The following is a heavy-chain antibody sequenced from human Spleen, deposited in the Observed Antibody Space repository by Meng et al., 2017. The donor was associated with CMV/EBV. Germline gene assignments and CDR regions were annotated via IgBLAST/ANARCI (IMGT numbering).Heavy chain of an antibody. J-gene: IGHJ4*02. V-gene: IGHV2-5*02. CDR1: GFSLSTSGVG. Sequence: HSTLKDSGPTLVKHTQTLTLTFTFSGFSLSTSGVGVGWIRQPPGKALEWLALIYWDDDKRYSPSLKSRLTITKDTSKNQVVLTMTNMDPVDTATYYCAHGFWGSRYFDYWGQGTLVTVSS. CDR3: AHGFWGSRYFDY. D-gene: IGHD3-10*01. CDR2: IYWDDDK.